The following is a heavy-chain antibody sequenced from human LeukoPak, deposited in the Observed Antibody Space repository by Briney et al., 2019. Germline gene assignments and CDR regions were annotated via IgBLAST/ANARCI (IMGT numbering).Heavy chain of an antibody. V-gene: IGHV1-69*06. Sequence: SVKVSCQASGGTFNSYAISWVRQVPGQGLEWMGRIIPIFGAVDYAQKFQGRVTITADNSTSTAYMELISLKSEDTAVYYCARGPIDMATDRPAEYFHHWGQGTLVTVSS. D-gene: IGHD5-24*01. CDR2: IIPIFGAV. CDR1: GGTFNSYA. J-gene: IGHJ1*01. CDR3: ARGPIDMATDRPAEYFHH.